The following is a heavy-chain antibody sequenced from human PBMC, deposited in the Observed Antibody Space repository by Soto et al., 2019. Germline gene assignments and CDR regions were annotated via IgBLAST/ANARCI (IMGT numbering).Heavy chain of an antibody. CDR3: ERHWEQWLGYIDY. V-gene: IGHV4-39*01. CDR1: GGSISSGSVY. D-gene: IGHD6-19*01. Sequence: QLQLQESGPGLVKPSETLSLTCTVSGGSISSGSVYWGWIRQLPGKGLEWIGSIYYTRNTHYNPSLKSPVPISVDSSKNHFYLKLSSVTAADTAVYYGERHWEQWLGYIDYWGQGNLVAVSS. J-gene: IGHJ4*02. CDR2: IYYTRNT.